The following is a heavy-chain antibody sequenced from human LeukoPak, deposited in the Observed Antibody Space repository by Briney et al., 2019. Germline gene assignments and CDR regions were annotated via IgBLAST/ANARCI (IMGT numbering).Heavy chain of an antibody. CDR3: ARDELGYYYDSSGSFDY. CDR1: GFTFSSYG. Sequence: GGSLRLSCAASGFTFSSYGMHWVRQAPGKGLEWVAVIWYDGSNKYYADSVKGRFTISRDNSKNTLYLQMNSLRAEDTAVYYCARDELGYYYDSSGSFDYWGQGTLVTVSS. J-gene: IGHJ4*02. D-gene: IGHD3-22*01. V-gene: IGHV3-33*08. CDR2: IWYDGSNK.